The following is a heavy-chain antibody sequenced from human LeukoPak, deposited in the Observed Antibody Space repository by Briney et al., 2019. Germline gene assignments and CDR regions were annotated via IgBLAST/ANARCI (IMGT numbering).Heavy chain of an antibody. CDR3: AKDRTYSGWYYFDY. CDR1: GLTVNNNY. D-gene: IGHD6-19*01. J-gene: IGHJ4*02. CDR2: LYIGGNT. V-gene: IGHV3-53*01. Sequence: PGGSLRLSCAASGLTVNNNYMNWVRQAPGKGLEWVSALYIGGNTYYADSVKGRFTISRDNSKNTLYLQMNSLRAEDTAVYYCAKDRTYSGWYYFDYWGQGTLVTVSS.